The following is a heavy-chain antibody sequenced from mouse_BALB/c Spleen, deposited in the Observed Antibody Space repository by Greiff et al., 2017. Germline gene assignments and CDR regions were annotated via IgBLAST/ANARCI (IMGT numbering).Heavy chain of an antibody. CDR2: ISSGGSYT. CDR1: GFTFSSYG. D-gene: IGHD1-1*01. J-gene: IGHJ1*01. Sequence: DVKLVESGGDLVKPGGSLKLSCAASGFTFSSYGMSWVRQTPDKRLEWVATISSGGSYTYYPDSVKGRFTISRDNAKNTLYLQMSSLKSEDTAMYYCAEHGTTVVATRYFDVWGAGTTVTVSS. V-gene: IGHV5-6*02. CDR3: AEHGTTVVATRYFDV.